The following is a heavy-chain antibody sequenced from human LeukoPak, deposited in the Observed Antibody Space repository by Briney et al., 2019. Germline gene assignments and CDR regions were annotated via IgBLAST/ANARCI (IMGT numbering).Heavy chain of an antibody. V-gene: IGHV4-61*09. J-gene: IGHJ4*02. CDR3: ATGEPGSYRSDH. CDR2: THTSGST. Sequence: TPSETLSLTCTVSGGSISSGDYYWSWIRQPAGKGLEWIGHTHTSGSTNYNPSLKSRLIMSIDTSKNQFSLKLSSVTAADTAVYYCATGEPGSYRSDHWGQGTLVTVSS. D-gene: IGHD3-10*01. CDR1: GGSISSGDYY.